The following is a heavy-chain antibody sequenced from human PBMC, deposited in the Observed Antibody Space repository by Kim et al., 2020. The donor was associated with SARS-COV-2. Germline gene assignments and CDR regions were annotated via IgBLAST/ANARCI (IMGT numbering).Heavy chain of an antibody. D-gene: IGHD1-1*01. V-gene: IGHV3-53*01. CDR3: AVSLTTPGAYDY. Sequence: THYAASVKGRFTISRDTSKNTLSLQLDGLRAAGTAVYYCAVSLTTPGAYDYWGQGSLVTVSS. CDR2: T. J-gene: IGHJ4*02.